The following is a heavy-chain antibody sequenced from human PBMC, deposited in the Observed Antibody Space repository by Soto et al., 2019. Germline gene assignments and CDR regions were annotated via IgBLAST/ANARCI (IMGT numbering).Heavy chain of an antibody. CDR2: ISDYSGNT. Sequence: ASVKVSCKTSGYTFIDYGISWMRQAPGQGLQWMGWISDYSGNTKYARQFQGRLTLTTDRSTNEASMELRSLTSDDTGVYFCARDLLSGSGTHYQHWG. V-gene: IGHV1-18*01. D-gene: IGHD3-10*01. J-gene: IGHJ1*01. CDR3: ARDLLSGSGTHYQH. CDR1: GYTFIDYG.